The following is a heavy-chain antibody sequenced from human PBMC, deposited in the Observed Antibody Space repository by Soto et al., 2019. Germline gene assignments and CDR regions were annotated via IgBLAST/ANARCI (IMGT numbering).Heavy chain of an antibody. CDR2: IKTDGSFT. CDR1: GFIFRNYW. D-gene: IGHD3-22*01. V-gene: IGHV3-74*01. J-gene: IGHJ4*02. Sequence: EVQLVESGGGLVQPGGSLRLSCAASGFIFRNYWMHWVRQAPGKGLVWVSRIKTDGSFTGYADSVKGRFTISRDNAKNTLYLEMNSLTAEDTALYYCAAGISSASLDYWGQGTLVTVSS. CDR3: AAGISSASLDY.